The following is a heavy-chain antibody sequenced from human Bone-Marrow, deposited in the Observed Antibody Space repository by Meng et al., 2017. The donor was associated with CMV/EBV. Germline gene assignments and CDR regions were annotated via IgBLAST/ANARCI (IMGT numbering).Heavy chain of an antibody. J-gene: IGHJ4*02. CDR3: AKGEDGSYPFDY. CDR2: IYSGGSST. Sequence: GESLKISCAASGFTFSSYAMSWLRKAPGKGLEWVSVIYSGGSSTYYADSVKGRFTISSDNSKNTLYLQMNSLRTEDTAVYYCAKGEDGSYPFDYWGQGTLVTVSS. V-gene: IGHV3-23*03. CDR1: GFTFSSYA. D-gene: IGHD1-26*01.